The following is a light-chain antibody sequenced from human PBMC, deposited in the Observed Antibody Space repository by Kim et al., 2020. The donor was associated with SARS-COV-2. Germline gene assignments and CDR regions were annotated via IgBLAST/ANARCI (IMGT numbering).Light chain of an antibody. J-gene: IGLJ3*02. CDR1: SSNIGSNT. V-gene: IGLV1-44*01. CDR2: SNN. Sequence: ELTQPPSASGTPGQRVTISCSGSSSNIGSNTVNWYQQRPGTAPKLLIYSNNQRPSGVPDRFSGSKSGTSASLAISGLQSEDEADYYCAAWDDSLNGWVFGGGTQLTVL. CDR3: AAWDDSLNGWV.